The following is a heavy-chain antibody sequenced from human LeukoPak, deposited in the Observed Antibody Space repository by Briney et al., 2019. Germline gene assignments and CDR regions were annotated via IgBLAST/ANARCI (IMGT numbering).Heavy chain of an antibody. CDR2: IIGGGGST. CDR3: AHGAMYQLDY. Sequence: GGSLRLSCAASGFTVSSNYMSWVRQAPGKGLEWVSGIIGGGGSTYYADSVKGRFTISGDNSRNTLFLQMNSLRAEDTAVYYCAHGAMYQLDYWGQGTLVTVSS. CDR1: GFTVSSNY. D-gene: IGHD2-2*01. J-gene: IGHJ4*02. V-gene: IGHV3-23*01.